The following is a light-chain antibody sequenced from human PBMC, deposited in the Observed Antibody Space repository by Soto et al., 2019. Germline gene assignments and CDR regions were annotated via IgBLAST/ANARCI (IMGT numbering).Light chain of an antibody. Sequence: PGERGTLSCRASQSVTSSYLTWYQQKPGQAPSLLIYGASTKATNIPTRFSGSVSGTDFTLTISSLLPEDFAVYYCQQDGNLPPTFGRGSKVEVK. CDR1: QSVTSSY. J-gene: IGKJ1*01. V-gene: IGKV3D-7*01. CDR3: QQDGNLPPT. CDR2: GAS.